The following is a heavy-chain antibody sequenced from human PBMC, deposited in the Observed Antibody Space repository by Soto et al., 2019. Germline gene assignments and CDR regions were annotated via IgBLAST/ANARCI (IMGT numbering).Heavy chain of an antibody. D-gene: IGHD5-12*01. J-gene: IGHJ4*02. CDR2: IYYSGST. CDR1: GGSISSGGYY. V-gene: IGHV4-61*08. CDR3: ARAYGGYADY. Sequence: SETLSLTCTVSGGSISSGGYYWNWIRQPPGKGLEWIGYIYYSGSTNYNPSLKSRVTISVDTSKNQFSLKLSSVTAADTAVYYCARAYGGYADYWGQGALVTVSS.